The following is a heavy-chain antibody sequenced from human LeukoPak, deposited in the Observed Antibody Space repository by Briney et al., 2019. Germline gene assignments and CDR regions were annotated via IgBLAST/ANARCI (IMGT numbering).Heavy chain of an antibody. CDR2: IYYSGST. Sequence: PSETLSLTCTVSGGSISSGGYYWSWIRQHPGKGLEWIGYIYYSGSTNYNPSLKSRVTISVDTSKNQFSLKLSSVTAADTAVYYCARDHLGSPTPRMDVWGQGTTVTVSS. CDR3: ARDHLGSPTPRMDV. CDR1: GGSISSGGYY. D-gene: IGHD1-26*01. V-gene: IGHV4-61*08. J-gene: IGHJ6*02.